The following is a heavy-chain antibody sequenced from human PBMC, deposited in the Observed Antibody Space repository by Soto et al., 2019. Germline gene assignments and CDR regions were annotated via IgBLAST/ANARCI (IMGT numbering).Heavy chain of an antibody. CDR3: ARARNRYFDY. CDR2: VFRSGSV. Sequence: SETLSFTCNVSGGSMTTGSYFWSWIRQPPGKGLEWIGYVFRSGSVNYSPSFKSRVTISIDTSKNQFSLMLKSVTAADTAVYFCARARNRYFDYWGQGALVTVSS. D-gene: IGHD1-1*01. CDR1: GGSMTTGSYF. J-gene: IGHJ4*02. V-gene: IGHV4-61*01.